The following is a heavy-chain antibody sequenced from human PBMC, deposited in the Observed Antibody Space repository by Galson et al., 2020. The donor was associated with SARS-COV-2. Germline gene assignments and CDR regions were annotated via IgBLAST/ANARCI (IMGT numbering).Heavy chain of an antibody. CDR1: GGSISSSNYY. Sequence: SQTLSLTCTVSGGSISSSNYYWGWIRQPPGKGLEWIGSMSYSGSTYYNPSLQSRVTISMDTSKKQFSLKVSSVTAADTAVYYCARPPRSCSSTSCALFDYWGQGTLVTVSS. CDR2: MSYSGST. CDR3: ARPPRSCSSTSCALFDY. D-gene: IGHD2-2*01. J-gene: IGHJ4*02. V-gene: IGHV4-39*01.